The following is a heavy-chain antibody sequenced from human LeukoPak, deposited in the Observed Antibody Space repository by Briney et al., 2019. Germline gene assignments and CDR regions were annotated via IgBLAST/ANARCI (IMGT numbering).Heavy chain of an antibody. J-gene: IGHJ4*02. CDR3: ARHVPQTYYYGSGRLGYFDY. V-gene: IGHV4-34*01. D-gene: IGHD3-10*01. CDR2: INHSGST. Sequence: KPSETLSLTCAVYGGSFSGYYWSWLRQPPGKGLEWIGEINHSGSTNYNPSLKSRVTISVDTSKNQFSLKLSSVTAADTAVYYCARHVPQTYYYGSGRLGYFDYWGQGTLVTVSS. CDR1: GGSFSGYY.